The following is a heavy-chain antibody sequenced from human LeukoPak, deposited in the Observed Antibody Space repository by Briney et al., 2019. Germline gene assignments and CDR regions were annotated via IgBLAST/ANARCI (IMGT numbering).Heavy chain of an antibody. CDR1: GYTFTSYD. D-gene: IGHD2-15*01. CDR2: ISAYNGNT. V-gene: IGHV1-18*01. J-gene: IGHJ4*02. Sequence: ASVKVSCKASGYTFTSYDINWVRQATGQGLEWMGWISAYNGNTNYAQKLQGRVTMTTDTSTSTAYMELRSLRSDDTAVYYCARDMGWVVAFDYWGQGTLVTVSP. CDR3: ARDMGWVVAFDY.